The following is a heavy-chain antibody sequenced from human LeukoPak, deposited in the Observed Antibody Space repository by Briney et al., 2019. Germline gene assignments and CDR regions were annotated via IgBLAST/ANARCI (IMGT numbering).Heavy chain of an antibody. J-gene: IGHJ4*02. CDR2: IKEDGGER. CDR1: RFTFSISW. D-gene: IGHD6-19*01. CDR3: ARIEYSSGWVPFDY. Sequence: GGSLRLSCAASRFTFSISWMSWVRQAPGKGLEWVAHIKEDGGERYYVDPVKGRFTISRDKAKISLYLQMNSLRAEDTAVYYCARIEYSSGWVPFDYWGQGALVTVSS. V-gene: IGHV3-7*01.